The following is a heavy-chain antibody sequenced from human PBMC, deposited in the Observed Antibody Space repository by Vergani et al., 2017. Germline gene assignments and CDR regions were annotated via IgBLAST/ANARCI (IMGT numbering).Heavy chain of an antibody. CDR1: GYTFTDYY. CDR3: ARKYSGYDFHPLDY. J-gene: IGHJ4*02. Sequence: EVQLVQSGAEVKKPGATVKISCKVSGYTFTDYYMHWVQQAPGKGLEWMGLVVPEDGETIYAEKFQGRVTITADKSTSTAYMELSSLRSEDTAVYYCARKYSGYDFHPLDYWGQGTLVTVSS. CDR2: VVPEDGET. D-gene: IGHD5-12*01. V-gene: IGHV1-69-2*01.